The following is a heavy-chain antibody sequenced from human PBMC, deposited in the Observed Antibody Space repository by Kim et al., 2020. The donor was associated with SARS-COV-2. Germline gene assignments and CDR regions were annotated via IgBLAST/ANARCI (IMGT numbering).Heavy chain of an antibody. D-gene: IGHD2-2*01. V-gene: IGHV3-30*04. J-gene: IGHJ1*01. CDR3: ARDGNDCSSTSCYYWEY. CDR2: ISYDGSNK. CDR1: GFTFSSYA. Sequence: GGSLRLSCAASGFTFSSYAMHWVRQAPGKGLEWVAVISYDGSNKYYADSVKGRFTISRDNSKNTLYLQMNSLRAEDTAVYYCARDGNDCSSTSCYYWEY.